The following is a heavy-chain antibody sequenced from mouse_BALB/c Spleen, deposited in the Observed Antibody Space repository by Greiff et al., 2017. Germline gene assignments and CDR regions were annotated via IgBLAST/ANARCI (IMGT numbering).Heavy chain of an antibody. Sequence: QVQLQQSAAELARPGASVTMSCKASGYTFTSYTMHWVKQRPGQGLEWIGYITPSSGYIEYNQKFKDKTTLTADKSSSKAYMQLGSLTSEDSAVYYCARDGNYVYYYSMDYWGQGTSVTVS. CDR3: ARDGNYVYYYSMDY. J-gene: IGHJ4*01. V-gene: IGHV1-4*02. D-gene: IGHD2-1*01. CDR1: GYTFTSYT. CDR2: ITPSSGYI.